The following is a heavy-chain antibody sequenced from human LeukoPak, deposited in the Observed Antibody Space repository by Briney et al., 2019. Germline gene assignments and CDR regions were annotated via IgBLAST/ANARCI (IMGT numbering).Heavy chain of an antibody. V-gene: IGHV3-23*01. CDR2: VTGSGGST. CDR1: GFTFSSSA. J-gene: IGHJ4*02. Sequence: GGSLRLSCVVSGFTFSSSAMSWVRQAPGKGLEWVSAVTGSGGSTYYTDSVKGRFTISRDNFKNTLYLQMNSLRAEDTAVYYCAKELDNIAWDYWGQGTLVTVSS. D-gene: IGHD5-12*01. CDR3: AKELDNIAWDY.